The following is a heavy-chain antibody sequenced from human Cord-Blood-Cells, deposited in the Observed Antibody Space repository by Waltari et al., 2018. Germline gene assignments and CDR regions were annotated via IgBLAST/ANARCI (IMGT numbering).Heavy chain of an antibody. V-gene: IGHV1-2*02. Sequence: QVQLVQSGAEVKKPGDSVKVSCKASGYTFTGYYMHWVRQALGQGLEWMGWINPNSGGTNYAQKFQGRVTMTRDTSISTAYMELSRLRSDDTAVYYCAREILAAAGTFAFDIWGQGTMVTVSS. D-gene: IGHD6-13*01. CDR3: AREILAAAGTFAFDI. CDR1: GYTFTGYY. J-gene: IGHJ3*02. CDR2: INPNSGGT.